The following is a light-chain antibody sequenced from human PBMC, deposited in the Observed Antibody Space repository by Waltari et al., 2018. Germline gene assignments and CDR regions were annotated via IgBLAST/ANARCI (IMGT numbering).Light chain of an antibody. CDR2: EAS. V-gene: IGKV3-15*01. CDR1: QSVSSN. J-gene: IGKJ2*01. Sequence: EIVMTQSPATLSVSPGDRATLSCRASQSVSSNLAWYQQKPGQAPRLLIYEASTRATGIPVRFSGSGSGIEFTLTISSLQSEDFAVYYCQQYNNWPPYTFGQGTKLEIK. CDR3: QQYNNWPPYT.